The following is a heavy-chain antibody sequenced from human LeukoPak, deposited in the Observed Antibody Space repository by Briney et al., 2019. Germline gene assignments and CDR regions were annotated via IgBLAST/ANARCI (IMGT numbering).Heavy chain of an antibody. Sequence: PSETLSLTCAVSGGAISSNVWWSWVRQPPGKGLEWIGEIYHAENTNYNPSLKSRVNISVDKSKNQFSLKLTSVTAADTPVYYCGRGGELSPDNWFDAWGQGTLVTVSS. J-gene: IGHJ5*02. CDR2: IYHAENT. CDR3: GRGGELSPDNWFDA. D-gene: IGHD3-16*02. CDR1: GGAISSNVW. V-gene: IGHV4-4*02.